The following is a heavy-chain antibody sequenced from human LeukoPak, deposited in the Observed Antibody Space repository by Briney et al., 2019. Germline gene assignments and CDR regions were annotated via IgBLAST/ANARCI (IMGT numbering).Heavy chain of an antibody. V-gene: IGHV1-18*01. Sequence: ASVKVSCKASGYTFTSYGISWVRQAPGQGLEWMGWISAYNGNTNYAQKLQGRVTMTTDTSTSTAHMEQRSVISDDPAVYYCATDERGVPPEGYYYYYYMDVWGKGTTVTISS. J-gene: IGHJ6*03. D-gene: IGHD1-14*01. CDR1: GYTFTSYG. CDR2: ISAYNGNT. CDR3: ATDERGVPPEGYYYYYYMDV.